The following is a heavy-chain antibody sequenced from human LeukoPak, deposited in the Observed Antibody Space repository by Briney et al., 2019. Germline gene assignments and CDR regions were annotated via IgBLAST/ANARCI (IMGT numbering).Heavy chain of an antibody. CDR3: ARVTIFGVVTKLDY. V-gene: IGHV1-18*01. Sequence: ASVKVSCKASGYTFTSYGVSWVRQAPGQGLEWMGWISAYNGNTNYAQKLQGRVTMTTDTSTSTAYMELRSLRSDDTAVYYCARVTIFGVVTKLDYWGQGTLVTVSS. CDR1: GYTFTSYG. J-gene: IGHJ4*02. D-gene: IGHD3-3*01. CDR2: ISAYNGNT.